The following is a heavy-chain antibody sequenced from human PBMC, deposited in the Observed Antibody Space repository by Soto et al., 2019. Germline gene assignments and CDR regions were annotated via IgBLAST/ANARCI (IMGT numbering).Heavy chain of an antibody. D-gene: IGHD1-26*01. J-gene: IGHJ6*02. CDR2: INPASGNT. CDR1: GYTFTTYD. CDR3: GRSVVGATGEILYNAMDV. V-gene: IGHV1-3*01. Sequence: QVQLVQSGAEVKKPGASVKVSCKASGYTFTTYDLHWVRQAPGQRPEWMGWINPASGNTKYSKKFQDRVTLTRDTSASTGYMELSSLRSEDTAVYYCGRSVVGATGEILYNAMDVWGQGTTVTVSS.